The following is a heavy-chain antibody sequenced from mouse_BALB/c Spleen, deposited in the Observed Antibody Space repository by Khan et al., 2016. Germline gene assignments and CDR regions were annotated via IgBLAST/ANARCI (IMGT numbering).Heavy chain of an antibody. CDR3: TRSPTATRYFDG. Sequence: EVKLEVSGPGLVKPSQSLSLTCTVTGYSITSDYAWNWIRQFPGNKLEWMGYIRYSGSTTYNPSLKSRISITRDTSKNQFFLQLYSVTTEDTATYYCTRSPTATRYFDGWGAGTTVTVSS. V-gene: IGHV3-2*02. D-gene: IGHD1-2*01. CDR2: IRYSGST. CDR1: GYSITSDYA. J-gene: IGHJ1*01.